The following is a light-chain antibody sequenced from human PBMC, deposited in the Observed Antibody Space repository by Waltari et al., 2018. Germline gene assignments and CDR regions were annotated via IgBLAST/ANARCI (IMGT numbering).Light chain of an antibody. J-gene: IGKJ3*01. V-gene: IGKV2-28*01. CDR2: LGS. CDR3: MQALQTPVT. Sequence: IVMTQSPLSLPVTPGEPASISCRSSQSLLHSNGNHYLDWYLQKPGQSPQLRIYLGSNRDSGVTDRCSGIGAGTDLTLKISRGEAEDVGVYYCMQALQTPVTVGPGTNVDIK. CDR1: QSLLHSNGNHY.